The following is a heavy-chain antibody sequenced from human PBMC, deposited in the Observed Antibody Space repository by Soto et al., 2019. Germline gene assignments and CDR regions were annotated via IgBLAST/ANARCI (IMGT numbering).Heavy chain of an antibody. CDR1: GGSISSGNYY. CDR3: ARVPGP. Sequence: PSETLSLTCTVSGGSISSGNYYWSWIRQPPGKGLEWIGFISYSGSTYYSASLQSRVTMSVDRSKNQLSLKLSSVTAADTAVYYCARVPGPWGQGTLVTVSS. D-gene: IGHD3-10*01. J-gene: IGHJ5*02. V-gene: IGHV4-30-4*01. CDR2: ISYSGST.